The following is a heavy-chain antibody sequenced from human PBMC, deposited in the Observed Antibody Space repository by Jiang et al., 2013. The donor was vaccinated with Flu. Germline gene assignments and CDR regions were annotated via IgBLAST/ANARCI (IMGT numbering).Heavy chain of an antibody. CDR3: ARGVSYGDHAGARNYFDY. V-gene: IGHV4-61*01. J-gene: IGHJ4*02. CDR2: SITVGAT. CDR1: GGSVSSGSYC. D-gene: IGHD4-17*01. Sequence: LSLTCTVSGGSVSSGSYCWSWIRQPPGRDWSGLGISITVGATNXNPSLKSRVTISVDTSKNQFSLKLSSVTAADTAVYYCARGVSYGDHAGARNYFDYWGQGTLVTVSS.